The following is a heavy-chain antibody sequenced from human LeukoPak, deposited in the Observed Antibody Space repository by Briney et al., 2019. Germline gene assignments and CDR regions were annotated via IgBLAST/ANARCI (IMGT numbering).Heavy chain of an antibody. CDR1: GYTFTGHY. CDR3: ARYYSGWYYFDY. D-gene: IGHD6-19*01. Sequence: RASVKVSCKASGYTFTGHYMHWVRQAPGQGLEWMGRINPNSGGTNHAQKFQGRVTMTRDTSISTAYMELSSLRSEDTAVYYCARYYSGWYYFDYWGQGTLVTVSS. V-gene: IGHV1-2*02. CDR2: INPNSGGT. J-gene: IGHJ4*02.